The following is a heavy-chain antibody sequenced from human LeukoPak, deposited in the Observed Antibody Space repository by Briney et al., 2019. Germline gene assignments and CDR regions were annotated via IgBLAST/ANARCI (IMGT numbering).Heavy chain of an antibody. J-gene: IGHJ5*02. D-gene: IGHD6-13*01. CDR3: ARDGAYSSSWVWFDP. CDR2: ISSSGSTI. CDR1: GFTFSSYE. Sequence: PGGSLRLSCAASGFTFSSYEMNWVRQAPGKGLEWVSYISSSGSTIYYADSVKGRFTISRDNDKNSLYLQMNRLRAEDTAVYYCARDGAYSSSWVWFDPWGQGTLVTVSS. V-gene: IGHV3-48*03.